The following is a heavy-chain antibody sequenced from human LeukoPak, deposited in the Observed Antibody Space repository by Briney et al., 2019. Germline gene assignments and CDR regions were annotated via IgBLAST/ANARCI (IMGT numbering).Heavy chain of an antibody. V-gene: IGHV3-9*01. J-gene: IGHJ5*02. CDR3: AKASSSWNWFDP. CDR2: ISWNSGSI. CDR1: GFTFDDYA. D-gene: IGHD6-13*01. Sequence: GGSLRLSCAASGFTFDDYAMHWVRQAPGKGLEWVSGISWNSGSIGYADSVNGRFTISRDNAKNSLYLQMNSLRAEDTALYYCAKASSSWNWFDPWGQGTLVTVSS.